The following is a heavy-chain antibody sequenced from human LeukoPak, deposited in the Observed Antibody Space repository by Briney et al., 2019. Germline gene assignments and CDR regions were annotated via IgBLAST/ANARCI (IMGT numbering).Heavy chain of an antibody. Sequence: GGSLRLSCATSGFTFSSYELNWVRQAPGKGLEWVSYISSSGSTTHNADSVKGRFTISRDNAKNSLYLQMNSLRAEDTAVYYCARDSFAYYYGSGSQYYMDVWGKGTTVTVSS. CDR3: ARDSFAYYYGSGSQYYMDV. J-gene: IGHJ6*03. D-gene: IGHD3-10*01. V-gene: IGHV3-48*03. CDR2: ISSSGSTT. CDR1: GFTFSSYE.